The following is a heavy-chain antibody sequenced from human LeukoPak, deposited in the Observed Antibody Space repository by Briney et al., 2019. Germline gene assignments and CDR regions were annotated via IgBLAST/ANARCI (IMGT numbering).Heavy chain of an antibody. CDR2: ISGSGGST. CDR3: AKEVYDSSGYSSGDY. Sequence: GGSLRLSCAASGFTFSSYAMSWVRQAPGKGLEWVSAISGSGGSTYYADSVKGRFTISRDNSKNTLYLHMNSLRAEDTAVYYCAKEVYDSSGYSSGDYWGQGTLVTVSS. D-gene: IGHD3-22*01. V-gene: IGHV3-23*01. J-gene: IGHJ4*02. CDR1: GFTFSSYA.